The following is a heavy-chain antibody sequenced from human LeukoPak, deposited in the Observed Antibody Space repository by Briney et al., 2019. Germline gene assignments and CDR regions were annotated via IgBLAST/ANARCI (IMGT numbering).Heavy chain of an antibody. J-gene: IGHJ6*02. V-gene: IGHV1-24*01. CDR1: GYTLTELS. CDR2: FDPEDGET. CDR3: ATLTVTTQGGELNYYYGMDV. Sequence: GASVKVSCKVPGYTLTELSMHWVRQAPGKGLEWMGGFDPEDGETIYAQKFQGRVTMTEDTSTDTAYMELSSLRSEDTAVYYCATLTVTTQGGELNYYYGMDVWGQGTTVTVPS. D-gene: IGHD4-17*01.